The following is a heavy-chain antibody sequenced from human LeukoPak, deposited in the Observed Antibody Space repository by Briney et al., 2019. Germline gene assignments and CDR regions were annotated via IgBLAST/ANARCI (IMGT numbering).Heavy chain of an antibody. CDR2: IIPILGIA. CDR3: ARDDLFAPPYGDYYYYGMDV. J-gene: IGHJ6*02. D-gene: IGHD4-17*01. V-gene: IGHV1-69*04. Sequence: SVKVSCKTSGYPFSDYDIHWIRQASGQGLEWMGRIIPILGIANYAQKFQGRVTITADKSTSTAYMELSSLRSEDTAVYYCARDDLFAPPYGDYYYYGMDVWGQGTTVTVSS. CDR1: GYPFSDYD.